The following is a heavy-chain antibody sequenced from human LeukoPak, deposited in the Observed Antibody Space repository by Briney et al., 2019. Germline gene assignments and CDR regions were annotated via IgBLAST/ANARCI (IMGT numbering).Heavy chain of an antibody. CDR3: ARDLGNVGWLIDY. CDR2: IHSSGSP. CDR1: GGSISSSSYY. D-gene: IGHD6-19*01. V-gene: IGHV4-39*07. J-gene: IGHJ4*02. Sequence: SETLSLTCTVSGGSISSSSYYWGWIRQPPGKGLEWIGRIHSSGSPHYNPSLTGRVTMSLDTSKNQFSLKLASVTAADTAVYYCARDLGNVGWLIDYWGQGTRVTVSS.